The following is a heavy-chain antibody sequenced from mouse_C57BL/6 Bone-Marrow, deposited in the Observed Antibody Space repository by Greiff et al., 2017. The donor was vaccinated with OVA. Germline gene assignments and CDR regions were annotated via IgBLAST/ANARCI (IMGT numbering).Heavy chain of an antibody. Sequence: DVQLVESGGDLVKPGGSLKLSCAASGFAFSSSGMSWVRQTPDKRLEWVATISSGGSYTYYPDSVKGRFTISRDNAKNTLYLQMRSLKSEDTAMYYCARQAWYFDVWGTGTTVTVSS. V-gene: IGHV5-6*01. CDR3: ARQAWYFDV. J-gene: IGHJ1*03. CDR1: GFAFSSSG. CDR2: ISSGGSYT.